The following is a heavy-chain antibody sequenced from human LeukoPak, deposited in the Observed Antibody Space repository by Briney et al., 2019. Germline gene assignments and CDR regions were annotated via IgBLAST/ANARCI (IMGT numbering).Heavy chain of an antibody. J-gene: IGHJ3*02. CDR2: IIPIFGTA. V-gene: IGHV1-69*13. Sequence: ASVKVSCKASGYTFTSYAISWVRQAPGQGLEWMGGIIPIFGTANYAQKFQGRVTITADESTSTAYMELSSLRSEDTAVYYCARPQTYYDILTGGGAFDIWGQGTMVTVSS. CDR3: ARPQTYYDILTGGGAFDI. D-gene: IGHD3-9*01. CDR1: GYTFTSYA.